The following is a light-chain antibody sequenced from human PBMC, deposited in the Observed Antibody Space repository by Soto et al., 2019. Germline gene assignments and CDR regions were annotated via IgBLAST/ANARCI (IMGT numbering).Light chain of an antibody. J-gene: IGKJ1*01. CDR1: QSISSW. V-gene: IGKV1-5*03. CDR3: QPYNSFIWT. CDR2: KAS. Sequence: DIQMTQSPSTLSASVGDRVTIICRASQSISSWLAWYQQKAGKAPKLLISKASNLDSGVPSRFSGSGSGTEFNLAISSLQPEDFATYYCQPYNSFIWTFGQGTKVDIK.